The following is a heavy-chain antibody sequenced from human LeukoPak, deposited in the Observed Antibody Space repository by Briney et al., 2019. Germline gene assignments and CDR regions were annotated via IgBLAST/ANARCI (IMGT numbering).Heavy chain of an antibody. D-gene: IGHD6-19*01. V-gene: IGHV4-39*01. Sequence: SETLSLTCTVSGGSITSNSNSWGWIRQPPGKGLEWIANIYYSGSTYYNPSLESRVTISVDTSNNQFSLKLSSVTAADTAVYYCARGLRNIAVAAGRYFDYWGQGTLVTVSS. J-gene: IGHJ4*02. CDR2: IYYSGST. CDR1: GGSITSNSNS. CDR3: ARGLRNIAVAAGRYFDY.